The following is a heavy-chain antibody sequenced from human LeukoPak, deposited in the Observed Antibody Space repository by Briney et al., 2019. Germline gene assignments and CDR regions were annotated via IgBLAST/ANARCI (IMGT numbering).Heavy chain of an antibody. CDR2: ISGSGGST. J-gene: IGHJ4*02. CDR1: GFTFSDYA. Sequence: PGGSLRLSCAVSGFTFSDYAMSWVRQAPGKGLEWVSAISGSGGSTYYADSVKGRFTISRDNSKNTLYLQMNSLRAEDTAVYYCNSGSSRHVDYWGQGTLVTVSS. CDR3: NSGSSRHVDY. V-gene: IGHV3-23*01. D-gene: IGHD6-6*01.